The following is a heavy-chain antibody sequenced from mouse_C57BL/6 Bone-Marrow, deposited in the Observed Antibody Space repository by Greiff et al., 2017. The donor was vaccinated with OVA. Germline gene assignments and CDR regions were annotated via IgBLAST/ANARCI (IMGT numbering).Heavy chain of an antibody. D-gene: IGHD1-1*01. Sequence: VQLKQSGPELVKPGASVKISCRASGYSFTGYYMNWVKPSPEKSLEWIGEINPSTGGTTYNQKFKAKATLTVDKSSSTAYMQLKSLTSEDSAVYYWARGRTSPFAYWGQGTLGTVSA. V-gene: IGHV1-42*01. CDR3: ARGRTSPFAY. J-gene: IGHJ3*01. CDR1: GYSFTGYY. CDR2: INPSTGGT.